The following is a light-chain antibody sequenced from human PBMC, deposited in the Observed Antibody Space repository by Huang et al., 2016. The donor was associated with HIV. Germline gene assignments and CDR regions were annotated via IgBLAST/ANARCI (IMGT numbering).Light chain of an antibody. CDR2: GVS. Sequence: EIVMTQSPATLSVSPGERATLSCRASQSVSANVAWYQQKPGQAPRLLIYGVSTRATGLPARFSGSGSGTEFTLTISSLQSEDFAFYYCQQYDNWPLTFGPGTKVDIK. CDR3: QQYDNWPLT. CDR1: QSVSAN. J-gene: IGKJ3*01. V-gene: IGKV3-15*01.